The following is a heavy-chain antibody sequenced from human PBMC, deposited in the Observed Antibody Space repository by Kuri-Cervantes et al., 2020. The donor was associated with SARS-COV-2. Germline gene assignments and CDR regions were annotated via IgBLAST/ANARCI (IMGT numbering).Heavy chain of an antibody. J-gene: IGHJ4*02. D-gene: IGHD5-12*01. Sequence: SETLSLTCTVSGGSITNYYWSWIRQPPGKGLEWIAYIYSTGSTHYSPSLKSRVTISVDTSKNHFSLNLSSVTAADTAVYYCARGVWLKLHNFDYWGQGTLVTVSS. CDR3: ARGVWLKLHNFDY. CDR1: GGSITNYY. CDR2: IYSTGST. V-gene: IGHV4-59*01.